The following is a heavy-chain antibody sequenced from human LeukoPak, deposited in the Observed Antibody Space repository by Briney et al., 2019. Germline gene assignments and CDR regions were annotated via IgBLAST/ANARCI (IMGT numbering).Heavy chain of an antibody. CDR3: AIMITFGGVKI. Sequence: GGSLRLSCAASGFTFSSYTMNWVRQAPGKGLEWVSGINWNGGSTGYADSVKGRFTISRDNAKNSLYLQMNSLRAEDTALYYCAIMITFGGVKIGGQGTLVTVSS. CDR1: GFTFSSYT. D-gene: IGHD3-16*01. CDR2: INWNGGST. V-gene: IGHV3-20*04. J-gene: IGHJ4*02.